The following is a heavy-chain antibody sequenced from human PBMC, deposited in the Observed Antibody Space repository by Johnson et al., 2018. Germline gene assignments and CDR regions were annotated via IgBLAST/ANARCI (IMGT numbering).Heavy chain of an antibody. J-gene: IGHJ6*02. CDR2: IYSGGST. CDR3: VRGRGADYSHMDV. V-gene: IGHV3-66*01. D-gene: IGHD3-16*01. CDR1: GFTVSSNY. Sequence: EVQLVESGGGLVQPGGSLRLSCAASGFTVSSNYMSWVRQAPGKGLEWVSVIYSGGSTYYADSVKGRFTISRDNSKNTLYLQMNSLRADDTAVYYCVRGRGADYSHMDVGGQGTTVTVSS.